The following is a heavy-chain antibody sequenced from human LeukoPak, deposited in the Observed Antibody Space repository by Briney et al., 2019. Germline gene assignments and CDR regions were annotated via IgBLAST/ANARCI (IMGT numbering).Heavy chain of an antibody. CDR3: ARGTAVAGTDYYGMDV. CDR1: GGTFSSYA. V-gene: IGHV1-69*13. J-gene: IGHJ6*02. CDR2: IIPIFGTA. Sequence: ASVNVSCKASGGTFSSYAISWVRQAPGQGLEWMGGIIPIFGTANYAQKFQGRVTITADESTSTAYMELSSLRSEDTAVYYCARGTAVAGTDYYGMDVWAKGPRSPSP. D-gene: IGHD6-19*01.